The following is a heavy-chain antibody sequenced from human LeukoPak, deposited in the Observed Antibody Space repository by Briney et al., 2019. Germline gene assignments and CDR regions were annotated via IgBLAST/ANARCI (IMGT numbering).Heavy chain of an antibody. CDR3: ARDSSGWSDAFDI. CDR1: GCTFSSYA. CDR2: IIPIFGTA. D-gene: IGHD6-19*01. V-gene: IGHV1-69*05. J-gene: IGHJ3*02. Sequence: ASVKVSCKASGCTFSSYAISWVRQAPGQGLEWMGRIIPIFGTANYAQKFQGRVTITTDESTSTAYMELSSLRSEDTAVYYCARDSSGWSDAFDIWGQGTMVTVSS.